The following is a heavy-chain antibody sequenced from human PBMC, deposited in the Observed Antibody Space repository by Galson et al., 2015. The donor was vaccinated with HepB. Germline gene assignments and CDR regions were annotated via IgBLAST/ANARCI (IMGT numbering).Heavy chain of an antibody. Sequence: SLRLSCAASGFTFSSYAMHWVRQAPGKGLEWVAVISYDGNYKYYADSVKGRFTISRDNSKNTLYLQMNSLRAEDTAVYYCARNGERGFSYGLPYYFGSWGQGTLVTVSS. CDR1: GFTFSSYA. CDR2: ISYDGNYK. CDR3: ARNGERGFSYGLPYYFGS. V-gene: IGHV3-30*04. J-gene: IGHJ4*02. D-gene: IGHD5-18*01.